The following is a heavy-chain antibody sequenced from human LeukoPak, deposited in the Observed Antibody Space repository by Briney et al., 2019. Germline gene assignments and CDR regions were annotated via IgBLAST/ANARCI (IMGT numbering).Heavy chain of an antibody. CDR3: ARGGGLARQSNYYYMDV. V-gene: IGHV3-13*01. Sequence: GGSLRLSCAASGFTFSSYDMHWVRHATGKGLEWVSAIGTAGDTYYPGSVKGRFTISRENAKNSLYLQMNSLRAGDTAVYYCARGGGLARQSNYYYMDVWGKGTTVTVSS. D-gene: IGHD1-26*01. CDR1: GFTFSSYD. CDR2: IGTAGDT. J-gene: IGHJ6*03.